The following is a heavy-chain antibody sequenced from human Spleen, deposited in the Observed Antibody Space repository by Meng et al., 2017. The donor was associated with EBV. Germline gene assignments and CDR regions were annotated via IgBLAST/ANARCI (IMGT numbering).Heavy chain of an antibody. CDR1: GFNFNDYY. CDR2: TSSAGTTI. CDR3: ARSYDSTGYTTS. Sequence: VQRVESGGGFVKPGGSLRLSCAASGFNFNDYYMSWIRQSPGKGLEWLSYTSSAGTTIYYAESVKGRFTVSRGNAKNSLYLQMNSLRAEDTAVYYRARSYDSTGYTTSWGQGTLVTVSS. J-gene: IGHJ5*02. V-gene: IGHV3-11*01. D-gene: IGHD3-22*01.